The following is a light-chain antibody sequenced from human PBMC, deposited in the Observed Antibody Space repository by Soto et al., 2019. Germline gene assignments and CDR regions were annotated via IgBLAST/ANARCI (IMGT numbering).Light chain of an antibody. Sequence: QSALTQPPSASGSPGQSVTISCTGTSSDIGDYNYVSWYQQHPGKAPKLMISEVTKRPSGVPDRFSGFKSGNTASLTVSGLQAEDEADYYCTSYAGTNNLLFGGGTKLTVL. CDR3: TSYAGTNNLL. J-gene: IGLJ2*01. CDR2: EVT. V-gene: IGLV2-8*01. CDR1: SSDIGDYNY.